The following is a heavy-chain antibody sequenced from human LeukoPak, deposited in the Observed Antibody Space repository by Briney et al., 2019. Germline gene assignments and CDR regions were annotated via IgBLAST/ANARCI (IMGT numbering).Heavy chain of an antibody. D-gene: IGHD2-2*01. CDR3: AKRVLGVPAG. V-gene: IGHV3-23*01. J-gene: IGHJ4*02. CDR1: GFTFSSYA. Sequence: GGSLRLSCTASGFTFSSYAMSWVRQAPGKGLEWVSAISSSGGSTYYADSVKGRFTISRDNSKNTLYLQMNSLRVEDTAVYYCAKRVLGVPAGWGQGTLVTVSS. CDR2: ISSSGGST.